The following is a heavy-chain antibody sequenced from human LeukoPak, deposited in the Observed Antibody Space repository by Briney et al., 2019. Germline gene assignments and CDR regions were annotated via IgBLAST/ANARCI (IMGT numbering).Heavy chain of an antibody. Sequence: GGSLRLSCAASGFTFSDYYMSWIRQAPGKGLEWVAVISHDGSDNHYADSVKGRFTISRDNSKNTVYLQMSSLRPEDTAVYFCAKELYFGSGSYPDYWGQGTLVRVSS. D-gene: IGHD3-10*01. CDR1: GFTFSDYY. J-gene: IGHJ4*02. CDR3: AKELYFGSGSYPDY. CDR2: ISHDGSDN. V-gene: IGHV3-30*18.